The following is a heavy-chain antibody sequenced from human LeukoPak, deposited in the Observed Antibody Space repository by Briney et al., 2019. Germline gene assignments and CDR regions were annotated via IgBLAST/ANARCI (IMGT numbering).Heavy chain of an antibody. CDR2: TSTDLNAK. J-gene: IGHJ4*02. CDR3: AREGYYGSGSPPSLYFDY. D-gene: IGHD3-10*01. V-gene: IGHV3-30-3*01. CDR1: GFTLTNYV. Sequence: QPLGSLSLSCAASGFTLTNYVIRWARQAPRKGLERVAVTSTDLNAKLYADSVKGRFTLARDNSRSTLSLQMNSLRPEDTAIYYCAREGYYGSGSPPSLYFDYWGQGTLVTVSS.